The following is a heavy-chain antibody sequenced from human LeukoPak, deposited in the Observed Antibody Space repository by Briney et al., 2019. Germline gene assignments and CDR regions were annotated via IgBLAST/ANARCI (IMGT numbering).Heavy chain of an antibody. D-gene: IGHD6-19*01. J-gene: IGHJ5*02. Sequence: ASVKVSCKASGYTFTTYDINWVRQATGQGLEWMGWMNPKSGNTGYTQKLQGRVTMTRNTSISTAYMELSSLRSEDTAVYYCARGRGSGHKENWFDPWGQGTLVTVSS. CDR3: ARGRGSGHKENWFDP. CDR2: MNPKSGNT. V-gene: IGHV1-8*01. CDR1: GYTFTTYD.